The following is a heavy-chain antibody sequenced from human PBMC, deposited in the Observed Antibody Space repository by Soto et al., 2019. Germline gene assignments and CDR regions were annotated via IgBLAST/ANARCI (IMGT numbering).Heavy chain of an antibody. CDR2: IYTSGST. CDR3: ARVGKLELQGGAFDI. D-gene: IGHD1-7*01. CDR1: GGSISGYY. Sequence: SETLTLTCTDSGGSISGYYWSWIRQPAGKGLEWIGRIYTSGSTNYNPSLKSRVTMSVETSKNQFSLKLSSVTAADTAVYYCARVGKLELQGGAFDIWGQGTMVTVSS. J-gene: IGHJ3*02. V-gene: IGHV4-4*07.